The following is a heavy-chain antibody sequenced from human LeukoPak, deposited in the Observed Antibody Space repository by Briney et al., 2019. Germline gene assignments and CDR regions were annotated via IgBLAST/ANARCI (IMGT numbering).Heavy chain of an antibody. CDR3: ARGFGEFRFDY. V-gene: IGHV5-51*01. CDR1: GYRFTIYW. Sequence: GESLKISCMGSGYRFTIYWISWVRQMPGKGLEWMGIIYPDDSDTRYSPSFQGQVPISADKSISTAYLQWSSLKASDTAMYYCARGFGEFRFDYWGQGTLVTVSS. D-gene: IGHD3-10*01. J-gene: IGHJ4*02. CDR2: IYPDDSDT.